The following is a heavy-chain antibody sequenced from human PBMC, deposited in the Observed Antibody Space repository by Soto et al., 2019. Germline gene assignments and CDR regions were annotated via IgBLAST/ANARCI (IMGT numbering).Heavy chain of an antibody. J-gene: IGHJ4*02. CDR2: TNHSGST. Sequence: PSETLSLTCAVYGGSFSGYYWSWIRQPPGKGLEWIGETNHSGSTNYNPSLKSRVTISVDTSKNQFSLKLSSVTAADTAVYYCARWTRGYFDYWGQGTLVTVSS. V-gene: IGHV4-34*01. CDR3: ARWTRGYFDY. CDR1: GGSFSGYY.